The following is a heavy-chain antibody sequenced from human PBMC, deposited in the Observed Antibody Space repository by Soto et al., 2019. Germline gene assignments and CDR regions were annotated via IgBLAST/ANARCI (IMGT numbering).Heavy chain of an antibody. CDR2: IYWDDDK. CDR1: GFSLTTSGEA. D-gene: IGHD3-10*01. J-gene: IGHJ6*03. CDR3: AHIPGSGQLLYSYYYCIDV. V-gene: IGHV2-5*02. Sequence: QITLKESGPTLVKPTQTLTLTCTFSGFSLTTSGEAVGWIRQPPGKALEWLALIYWDDDKRSSPSLKSRLTITKDTAKHQVVLTMTNMDPVDTATYYCAHIPGSGQLLYSYYYCIDVWGKGTTVTVSS.